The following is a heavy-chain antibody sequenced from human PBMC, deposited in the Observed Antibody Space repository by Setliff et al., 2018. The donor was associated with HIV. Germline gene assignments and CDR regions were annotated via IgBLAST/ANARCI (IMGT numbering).Heavy chain of an antibody. J-gene: IGHJ4*02. CDR3: ASYRKAERWLQLGGNFDY. CDR2: MNQSGTT. V-gene: IGHV4-34*01. CDR1: GTSFSDHY. D-gene: IGHD5-12*01. Sequence: KSSETLSLTCSVYGTSFSDHYWSWVRQTPGKGLEWIGEMNQSGTTNYNPSLKSRVTMSIDTSERQFSLKLTSVTAADTAVYYCASYRKAERWLQLGGNFDYWGQGTLVTVSS.